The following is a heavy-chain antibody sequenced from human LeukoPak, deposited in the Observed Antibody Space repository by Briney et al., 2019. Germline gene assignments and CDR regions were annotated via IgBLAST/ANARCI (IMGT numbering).Heavy chain of an antibody. Sequence: SETLSLTCTVSGGSISSSYWRWIRQAAGKGLECIGRIYASGNTNYNPSLKSRVTMSVGTSKNQISLKLGSVTAADAAMYYCAREGSGWYIDYWGQGTLVTVSS. J-gene: IGHJ4*02. CDR1: GGSISSSY. V-gene: IGHV4-4*07. CDR3: AREGSGWYIDY. CDR2: IYASGNT. D-gene: IGHD6-19*01.